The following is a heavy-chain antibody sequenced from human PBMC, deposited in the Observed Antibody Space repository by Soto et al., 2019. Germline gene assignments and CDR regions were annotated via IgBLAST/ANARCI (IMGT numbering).Heavy chain of an antibody. CDR1: GGSFTCYY. V-gene: IGHV4-34*01. J-gene: IGHJ4*02. CDR2: INPDGGT. Sequence: SETLSLTCALYGGSFTCYYWDWIRQTPGKGLEWIVEINPDGGTTYNPSLKSRVTISIDTSSSAQFSLQLRSVTAADTAVYYCARGKRSDPFFDSWGQGTLVTVSS. CDR3: ARGKRSDPFFDS.